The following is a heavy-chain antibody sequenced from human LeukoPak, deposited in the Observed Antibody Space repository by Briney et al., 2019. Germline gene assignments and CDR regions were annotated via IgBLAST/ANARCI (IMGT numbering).Heavy chain of an antibody. D-gene: IGHD3-9*01. CDR1: GFTFSKHG. CDR3: ARGPYDILTGYHAGNWFDP. CDR2: ISPSGDIT. V-gene: IGHV3-23*01. J-gene: IGHJ5*02. Sequence: GGTLRLSCAASGFTFSKHGMNWVRQAPGKGLEWVSGISPSGDITYYADSVKGRFTISRDNSKNTLYLQMNSLRAEDTAVYYCARGPYDILTGYHAGNWFDPWGQGTLVTVSS.